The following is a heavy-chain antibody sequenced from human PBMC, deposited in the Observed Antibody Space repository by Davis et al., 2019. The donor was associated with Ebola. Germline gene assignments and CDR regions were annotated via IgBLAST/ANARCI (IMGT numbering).Heavy chain of an antibody. CDR3: TSTAGSVDY. V-gene: IGHV3-73*01. D-gene: IGHD1-26*01. CDR2: IRSKANSYAT. CDR1: GFTFSGSA. J-gene: IGHJ4*02. Sequence: GVLKISCAASGFTFSGSAMHWVRQASGKGLEWVGRIRSKANSYATAYAASVKGRFTISRDDSKNTAYLQMNSLKTEDTAVYYCTSTAGSVDYWGQGTLVTVSS.